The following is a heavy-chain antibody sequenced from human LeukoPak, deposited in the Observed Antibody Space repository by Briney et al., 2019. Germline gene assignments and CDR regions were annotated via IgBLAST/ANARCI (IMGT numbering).Heavy chain of an antibody. Sequence: ASVKVSCKASGYTFTGYYMYWVRQAPGQGLEWMGWINTNTGNPTYAQGFTGRFVFSLDTSVSTAYLQISSLKAEDTAVYYCARGRCGSCPWFDPWGQGTLVTVSS. CDR3: ARGRCGSCPWFDP. CDR2: INTNTGNP. J-gene: IGHJ5*02. CDR1: GYTFTGYY. D-gene: IGHD2-15*01. V-gene: IGHV7-4-1*02.